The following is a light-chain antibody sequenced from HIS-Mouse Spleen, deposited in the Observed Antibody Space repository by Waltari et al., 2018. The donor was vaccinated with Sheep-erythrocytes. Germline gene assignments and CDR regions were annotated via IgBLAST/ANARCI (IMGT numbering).Light chain of an antibody. Sequence: QSALTQPASVSGSPGQSITISCTGTSSDVGGYNYVSWYQQHPGKAPKLMIYEVSNRPSGVSNRFSGSQSGNTASLTISGLQAEDEADYYRSSYTSSSTQVFGGGTKLTVL. V-gene: IGLV2-14*01. CDR1: SSDVGGYNY. CDR3: SSYTSSSTQV. J-gene: IGLJ2*01. CDR2: EVS.